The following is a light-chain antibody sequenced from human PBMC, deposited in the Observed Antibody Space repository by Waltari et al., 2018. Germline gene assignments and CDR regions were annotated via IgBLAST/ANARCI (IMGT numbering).Light chain of an antibody. CDR3: SSYTSAYTYV. CDR1: SSAVGGYNY. J-gene: IGLJ1*01. V-gene: IGLV2-14*03. Sequence: QSALTQPASVSGSPGQSITISCTGTSSAVGGYNYVSWYQQHPGKAPKLMIYDVGNRPSGISDRFSGSKSGNTASLTISGLQAEDEADYYCSSYTSAYTYVFGTGTKVTVL. CDR2: DVG.